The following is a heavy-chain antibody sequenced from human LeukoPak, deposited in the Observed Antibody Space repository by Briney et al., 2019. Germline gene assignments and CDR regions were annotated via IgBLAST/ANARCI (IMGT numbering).Heavy chain of an antibody. V-gene: IGHV5-51*01. J-gene: IGHJ4*02. D-gene: IGHD1-26*01. Sequence: GASLQISCKGSGYNFTTYWIGWVRQLPGKGLEWMGIIYPGDSDTRYSPSFQGQVTISADKSISTAYLQWSSLKASDTAMYYCARHQIVGATRSPFDYWGQGTLVTVSS. CDR2: IYPGDSDT. CDR3: ARHQIVGATRSPFDY. CDR1: GYNFTTYW.